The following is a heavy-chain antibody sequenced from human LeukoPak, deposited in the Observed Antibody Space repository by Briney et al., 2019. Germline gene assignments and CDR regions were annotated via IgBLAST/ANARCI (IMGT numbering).Heavy chain of an antibody. CDR3: AREGQVWSWFDP. J-gene: IGHJ5*02. CDR1: GFTFSTYW. V-gene: IGHV3-7*01. CDR2: IKEDGTEK. Sequence: AGGSLRLSCGASGFTFSTYWMSWVRQTPGKGLEWVANIKEDGTEKYFVDSVKGRFTISRDNAKKSVYLQMNSLRAEDTAVYYCAREGQVWSWFDPWGQGTLVTVSS. D-gene: IGHD3-10*01.